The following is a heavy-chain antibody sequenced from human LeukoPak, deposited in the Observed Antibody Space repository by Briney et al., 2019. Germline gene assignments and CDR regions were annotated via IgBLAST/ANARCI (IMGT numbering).Heavy chain of an antibody. CDR1: GYTFTGYY. J-gene: IGHJ4*02. Sequence: ASVKVSCKASGYTFTGYYMHWVRQAPGQGLEWMGWINPNSGGTNYAQKFQGRVTMTRDTSISTAYMELSRLRSDDTAVYYCARGCGIWEYQLLSLFDYWGQGTLVTVSS. V-gene: IGHV1-2*02. D-gene: IGHD2-2*01. CDR2: INPNSGGT. CDR3: ARGCGIWEYQLLSLFDY.